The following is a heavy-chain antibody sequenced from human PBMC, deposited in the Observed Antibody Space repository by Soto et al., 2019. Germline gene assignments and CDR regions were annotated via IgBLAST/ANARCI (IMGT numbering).Heavy chain of an antibody. Sequence: QVQLVQSGAEVKKPGSSVKVSCKASGGTFSSYAISWVRQAPGQGLEWMGGIIPIFGTANYAQKFQGRVTITAADSTSTAYMELSRLRSEDTAVYYCARAGGGTTYYGMDVWGQGTTVTVSS. CDR3: ARAGGGTTYYGMDV. V-gene: IGHV1-69*01. CDR2: IIPIFGTA. J-gene: IGHJ6*02. CDR1: GGTFSSYA. D-gene: IGHD1-7*01.